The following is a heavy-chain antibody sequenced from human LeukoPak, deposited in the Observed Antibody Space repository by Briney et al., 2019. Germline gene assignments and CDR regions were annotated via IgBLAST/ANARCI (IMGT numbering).Heavy chain of an antibody. J-gene: IGHJ3*02. Sequence: GGSLRLSCAASGFTFSSYGMHWVRQAPGKGLEWVAVIWYDGSNKYYADSVEGRFTISRDNSKNTLYLQMNSLRAEDTAVYYCAKGGYYDTSDAFDIWGQGTIVTVSS. CDR2: IWYDGSNK. D-gene: IGHD3-9*01. CDR1: GFTFSSYG. CDR3: AKGGYYDTSDAFDI. V-gene: IGHV3-33*06.